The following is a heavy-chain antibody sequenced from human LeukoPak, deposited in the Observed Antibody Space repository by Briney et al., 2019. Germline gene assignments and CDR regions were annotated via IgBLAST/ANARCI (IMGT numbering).Heavy chain of an antibody. Sequence: GGSLRLSCAASGFTFNIYAMTWVRQAPGRGLEWVSIISGSGVNTYSADSVKGRFTISRDNSKNMLYLQMNSLRADDTALYYCVKGYSGPPGSFDFWGQGTLVTVSS. J-gene: IGHJ4*02. CDR3: VKGYSGPPGSFDF. CDR1: GFTFNIYA. CDR2: ISGSGVNT. V-gene: IGHV3-23*01. D-gene: IGHD3-10*01.